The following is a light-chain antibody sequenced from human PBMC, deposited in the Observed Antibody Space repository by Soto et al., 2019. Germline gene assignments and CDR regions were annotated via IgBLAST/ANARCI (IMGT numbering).Light chain of an antibody. CDR2: KAS. J-gene: IGKJ1*01. CDR3: QQSYITPPT. V-gene: IGKV1-39*01. Sequence: DIQMTQSPSSLSASVGDRVAITCRASQSITNYLNWYQQKPGKAPKLLIYKASTLQSGVPSRFSGSRSGTDFTLTISSLQPEDFATYSCQQSYITPPTFGQGTKVDI. CDR1: QSITNY.